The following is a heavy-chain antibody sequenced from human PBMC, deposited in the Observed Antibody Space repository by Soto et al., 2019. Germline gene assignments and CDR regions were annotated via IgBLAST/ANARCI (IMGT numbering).Heavy chain of an antibody. CDR3: ARLCIAAAGTPFYYGMDV. V-gene: IGHV3-7*01. D-gene: IGHD6-13*01. CDR1: GFTFSTYW. J-gene: IGHJ6*02. Sequence: GGSLGLSCAASGFTFSTYWMGWVRQAPGKGLEWVANIKQDGSEKYYVDSVKGRFTISRDNAKNSLYLQMNSLRAEDTAMYYCARLCIAAAGTPFYYGMDVWGQGTKVTVSS. CDR2: IKQDGSEK.